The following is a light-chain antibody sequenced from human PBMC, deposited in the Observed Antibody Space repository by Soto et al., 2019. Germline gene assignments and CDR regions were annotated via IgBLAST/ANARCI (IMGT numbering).Light chain of an antibody. CDR1: SSDIGSYDL. CDR3: CSYAGSSTYV. CDR2: EAT. J-gene: IGLJ1*01. V-gene: IGLV2-23*01. Sequence: QSFLTQPASVSGAPGQSITISCTGTSSDIGSYDLVSWYQQLPGRAPKLMIYEATKRPSGISHRFSGSKSGNTASLTISGLQAEDEADYYCCSYAGSSTYVFGTGTKVTVL.